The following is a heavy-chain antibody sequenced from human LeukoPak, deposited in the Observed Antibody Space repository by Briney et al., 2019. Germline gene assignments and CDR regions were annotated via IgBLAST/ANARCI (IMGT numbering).Heavy chain of an antibody. CDR3: ARVDSSGWYLV. CDR1: GFTFSSYE. Sequence: QSGGSLRLSCAASGFTFSSYEMDWVRQAPGKGLEWVSYISSSGSNIYYADSVKGRFTISRDNAKNSLYLQMNSLRAEDTAVYYCARVDSSGWYLVWGQGTLVTVSS. J-gene: IGHJ4*02. D-gene: IGHD6-19*01. CDR2: ISSSGSNI. V-gene: IGHV3-48*03.